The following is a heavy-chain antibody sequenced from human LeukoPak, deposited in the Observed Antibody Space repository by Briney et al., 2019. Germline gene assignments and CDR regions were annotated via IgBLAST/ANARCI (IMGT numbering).Heavy chain of an antibody. CDR2: ISSSGSTI. D-gene: IGHD3-22*01. J-gene: IGHJ4*02. CDR1: GFTFSSYE. Sequence: PGGSPRLSCAASGFTFSSYEMNWVRQAPGKGLEWVSYISSSGSTIYYADSVKGRFTISRDNAKNSLYLQMNSLRAEDTAVYYCARDRYDSSGYHDYWGQGTLVTVSS. CDR3: ARDRYDSSGYHDY. V-gene: IGHV3-48*03.